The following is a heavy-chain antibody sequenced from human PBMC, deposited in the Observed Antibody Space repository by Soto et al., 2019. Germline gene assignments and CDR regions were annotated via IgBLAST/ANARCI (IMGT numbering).Heavy chain of an antibody. CDR1: GGSISSFY. CDR3: ARVAVRWGYYYDSSGRYYFDY. Sequence: PSETLSLTCTVSGGSISSFYWSWIRQPPGKGLEWIGYIYYSGSTYYNPSLKSRVTISVDTSKNQFSLKLSSVTAADTAVYYCARVAVRWGYYYDSSGRYYFDYWGQGTLVTVSS. V-gene: IGHV4-30-4*01. CDR2: IYYSGST. J-gene: IGHJ4*02. D-gene: IGHD3-22*01.